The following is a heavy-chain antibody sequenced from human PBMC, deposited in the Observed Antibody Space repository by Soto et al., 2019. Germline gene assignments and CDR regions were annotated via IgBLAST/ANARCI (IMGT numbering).Heavy chain of an antibody. J-gene: IGHJ6*02. V-gene: IGHV1-18*01. CDR3: AAGLYDFWSGYRPLYGMDV. D-gene: IGHD3-3*01. CDR2: ISADNGNT. Sequence: ASVKVSCKASGYTFTSYGISWVRQAPGQGLEWMGWISADNGNTNYAQKFQGRVTITRDTSTSTAYMELSSLRSEDTAVYYCAAGLYDFWSGYRPLYGMDVWGQGTTVTVSS. CDR1: GYTFTSYG.